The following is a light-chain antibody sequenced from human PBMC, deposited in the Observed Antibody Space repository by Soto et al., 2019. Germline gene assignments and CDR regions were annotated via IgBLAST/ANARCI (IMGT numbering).Light chain of an antibody. V-gene: IGKV3-20*01. CDR2: GVS. CDR3: QQYGSSLYI. J-gene: IGKJ2*01. CDR1: QRVDSGY. Sequence: EVGLKKSAGTLSMSQGERATVSCRASQRVDSGYLAWYQQKPGQAPRLVIYGVSNRATGIPDRFSGSGSGTDFTLTISRLEPEDFAVYYCQQYGSSLYIFCQGTNVDIK.